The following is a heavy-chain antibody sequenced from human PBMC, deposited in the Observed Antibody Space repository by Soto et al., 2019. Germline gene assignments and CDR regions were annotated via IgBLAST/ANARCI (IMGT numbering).Heavy chain of an antibody. CDR3: VREVVTETTLGYFDS. J-gene: IGHJ4*02. V-gene: IGHV1-69*01. CDR2: ISPFFGTP. Sequence: QVHLVQSGAEVRESGSSVRVSCTASGGSFRNDAISWVRQAPGQGLEWLGRISPFFGTPDYSQRFQGRLTIIADESTGTVHMDLSRLRSDDTAVYYCVREVVTETTLGYFDSWGQGALVTASS. CDR1: GGSFRNDA. D-gene: IGHD2-21*02.